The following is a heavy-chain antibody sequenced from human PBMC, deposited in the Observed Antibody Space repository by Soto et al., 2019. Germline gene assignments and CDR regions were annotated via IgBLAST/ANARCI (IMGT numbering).Heavy chain of an antibody. CDR1: GYSFTSYW. CDR3: ARWEQGSGSYYNNYYYGMDV. D-gene: IGHD3-10*01. V-gene: IGHV5-51*01. J-gene: IGHJ6*02. Sequence: GESLKISCKGSGYSFTSYWIGWVRQMPGKGLEWMGIIYPGDSDTRYSPSFQGQVTISADKSISTAYLQWSSLTASDTAMYYCARWEQGSGSYYNNYYYGMDVWGHGTTVTVS. CDR2: IYPGDSDT.